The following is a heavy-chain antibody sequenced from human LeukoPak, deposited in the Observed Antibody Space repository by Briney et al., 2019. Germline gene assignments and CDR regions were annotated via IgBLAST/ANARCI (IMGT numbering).Heavy chain of an antibody. CDR2: TNPASGGT. J-gene: IGHJ4*02. CDR3: ARGYSSGWHFDY. CDR1: GYTFTDNF. Sequence: ASVKVSCKTSGYTFTDNFIHWVRQAPGQGLEWMGWTNPASGGTKYAQRFQGRVTVTSDTSISTAYMELSRLRSDDTAVYYCARGYSSGWHFDYWGQGTLVIVSS. D-gene: IGHD6-19*01. V-gene: IGHV1-2*02.